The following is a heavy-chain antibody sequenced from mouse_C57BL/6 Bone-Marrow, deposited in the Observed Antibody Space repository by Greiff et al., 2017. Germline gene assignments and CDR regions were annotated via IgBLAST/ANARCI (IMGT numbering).Heavy chain of an antibody. CDR3: AKSKDYYGSYWYFDV. V-gene: IGHV2-5*01. CDR2: IWGGGST. Sequence: QVQLQQSGPGLVQPSQSLSITCTVSGFSLTSYGVHWVRQSPGKGLEWLGVIWGGGSTDYNAAFMSRLSITKDNSKSQVFFKMNSLQADDTAIYYCAKSKDYYGSYWYFDVWGTGTTVTVSS. D-gene: IGHD1-1*01. CDR1: GFSLTSYG. J-gene: IGHJ1*03.